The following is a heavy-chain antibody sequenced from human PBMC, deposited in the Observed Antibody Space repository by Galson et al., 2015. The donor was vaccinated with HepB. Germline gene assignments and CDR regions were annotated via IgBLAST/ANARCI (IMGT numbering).Heavy chain of an antibody. CDR2: IYYSGST. V-gene: IGHV4-61*01. J-gene: IGHJ4*02. Sequence: ETLSLTCAVAGGSVSSGNYHWSWIRQPPGKGMEWIGYIYYSGSTNYNPSLKSRVTILVDTSKNQFSLKLSSVTAADTAVYYCARGYCIGGGCYSGVGLVDYWGQGTLVTVSS. CDR1: GGSVSSGNYH. D-gene: IGHD2-15*01. CDR3: ARGYCIGGGCYSGVGLVDY.